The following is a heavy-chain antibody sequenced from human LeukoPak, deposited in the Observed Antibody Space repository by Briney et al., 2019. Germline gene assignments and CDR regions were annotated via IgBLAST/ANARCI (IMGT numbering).Heavy chain of an antibody. V-gene: IGHV3-30*18. CDR3: AKGGESSGYYGGPDY. Sequence: GGSLRLSCAASGFTFSSYGMHWVRQAPGKGLEWVAVISHGGSNIYYGDSVKGRFSISRDNSKNTLYLQMNNLRAEDTAVYYCAKGGESSGYYGGPDYWGQGTLVTVSS. CDR1: GFTFSSYG. D-gene: IGHD3-22*01. CDR2: ISHGGSNI. J-gene: IGHJ4*02.